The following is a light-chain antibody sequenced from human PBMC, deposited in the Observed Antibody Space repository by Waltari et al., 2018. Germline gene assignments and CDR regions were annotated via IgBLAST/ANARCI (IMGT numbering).Light chain of an antibody. CDR3: SSYAGPNSVV. Sequence: QSALTQPPSASGSPGQSVTISCTGTSSTFGVYRYVYWYQHHPGKAPKLMIYEVNKRPSGVPDRFSGSKSGNTASLTVSGLQAEDEADYYCSSYAGPNSVVFGGGTKLTVL. J-gene: IGLJ2*01. CDR2: EVN. CDR1: SSTFGVYRY. V-gene: IGLV2-8*01.